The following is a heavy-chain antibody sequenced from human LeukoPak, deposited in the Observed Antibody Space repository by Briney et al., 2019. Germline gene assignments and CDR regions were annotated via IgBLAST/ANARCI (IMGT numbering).Heavy chain of an antibody. D-gene: IGHD1-1*01. CDR1: GFTFSDYY. CDR3: AGVGTYGFDI. CDR2: ISSRSGSS. Sequence: GGSLRLSCAASGFTFSDYYMSWIRQAPGKGLEWVSYISSRSGSSNYADSVKGRFTISRDNAKNSLYVQMNSLRAEDTALYYCAGVGTYGFDIWGQGTMVTVSP. V-gene: IGHV3-11*05. J-gene: IGHJ3*02.